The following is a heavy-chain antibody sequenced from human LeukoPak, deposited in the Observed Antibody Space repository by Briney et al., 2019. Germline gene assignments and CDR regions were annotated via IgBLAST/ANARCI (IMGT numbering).Heavy chain of an antibody. D-gene: IGHD3-10*01. CDR3: AKDVSQTMGMDV. Sequence: GGSLRLSCAASGFTFDDYAMHWVRQAPGKGLEWVSGISWNSGSIGYADSVKGRLTISRDNAKNSLYLQMNSLRAEDTALYYCAKDVSQTMGMDVWGQGTTVTVSS. CDR2: ISWNSGSI. CDR1: GFTFDDYA. J-gene: IGHJ6*02. V-gene: IGHV3-9*01.